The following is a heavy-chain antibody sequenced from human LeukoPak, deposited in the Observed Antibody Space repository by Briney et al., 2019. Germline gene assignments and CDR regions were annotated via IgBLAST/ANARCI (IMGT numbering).Heavy chain of an antibody. CDR3: AKRGVVIRVILVGFHKEAYYFDS. Sequence: GGSLRLSCAASGFIFSDYAMSWVRQAPGKGLEWVSDIRASSGITYYADSVKGRFTISRDNAKNTLYLQMNSLRAEDTAVYFCAKRGVVIRVILVGFHKEAYYFDSWGQGALVTVSS. V-gene: IGHV3-23*01. D-gene: IGHD3-22*01. CDR1: GFIFSDYA. CDR2: IRASSGIT. J-gene: IGHJ4*02.